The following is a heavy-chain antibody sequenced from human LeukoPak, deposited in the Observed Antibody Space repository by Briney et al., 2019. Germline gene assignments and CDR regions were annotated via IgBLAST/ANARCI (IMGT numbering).Heavy chain of an antibody. CDR1: GFTFDDYA. CDR2: ISWNSGSI. V-gene: IGHV3-9*01. Sequence: GRSLRLSCAASGFTFDDYAMHWVRQAPGKGLEGVSGISWNSGSIGYADSVKGRFTISRDNAKNSLYLQMNSLRAEDTALYYCAKDLKRIAAAGTVIDYWGQGTLVTVSS. CDR3: AKDLKRIAAAGTVIDY. D-gene: IGHD6-13*01. J-gene: IGHJ4*02.